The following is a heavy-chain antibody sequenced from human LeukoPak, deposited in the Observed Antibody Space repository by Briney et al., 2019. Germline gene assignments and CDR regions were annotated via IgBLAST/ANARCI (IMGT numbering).Heavy chain of an antibody. D-gene: IGHD5-18*01. CDR1: GYTLTELS. CDR2: FDPEDGET. J-gene: IGHJ6*02. Sequence: ASVKVSCKVSGYTLTELSMHWVRQAPGKGLEWMGGFDPEDGETIYAQKFQGRVTMTEDTSTDTAYMELSSLRSEDTAVYYCARDFGIQLWSNYYYYGMDVWGQGTTVTVSS. V-gene: IGHV1-24*01. CDR3: ARDFGIQLWSNYYYYGMDV.